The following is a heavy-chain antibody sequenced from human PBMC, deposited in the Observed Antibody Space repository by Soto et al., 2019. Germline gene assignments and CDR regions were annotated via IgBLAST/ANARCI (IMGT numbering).Heavy chain of an antibody. CDR1: AYIFTNYA. CDR3: ARTAAFDY. CDR2: INAGNGNT. D-gene: IGHD6-25*01. J-gene: IGHJ4*02. Sequence: ASVKVSCKAPAYIFTNYAIHWVRQAPGQNLEWMGWINAGNGNTKYSQKLQGRLSITRDTSANTIYMELNSLRSEDTAVYYCARTAAFDYWGQGTLVTVCS. V-gene: IGHV1-3*01.